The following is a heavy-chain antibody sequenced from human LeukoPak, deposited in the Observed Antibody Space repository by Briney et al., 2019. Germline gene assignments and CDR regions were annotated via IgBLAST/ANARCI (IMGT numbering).Heavy chain of an antibody. CDR1: GFTFSNYV. CDR3: AKSGRATDY. J-gene: IGHJ4*02. D-gene: IGHD3-10*01. Sequence: GGSLRLSCVASGFTFSNYVMNWVRQAPGKGLQWVASISIGTGSTYYADFVKGRFTISRDTSRNTLYLQINSLEIEDTAVYYCAKSGRATDYWGQGTLVTVSS. V-gene: IGHV3-23*01. CDR2: ISIGTGST.